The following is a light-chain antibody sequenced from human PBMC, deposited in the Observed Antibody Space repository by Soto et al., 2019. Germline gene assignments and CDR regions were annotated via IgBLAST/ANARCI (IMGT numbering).Light chain of an antibody. V-gene: IGKV3-15*01. Sequence: EIVMTQSPATLSVSPGERATLSCRASQSVNSNLAWYQQKPGQAPRLLIYGASTRATDVPARFSGSGSGTEFTLTVSSLQSEDFAVYFCQQYNNWPTFGQGTKVEIK. CDR2: GAS. CDR1: QSVNSN. CDR3: QQYNNWPT. J-gene: IGKJ1*01.